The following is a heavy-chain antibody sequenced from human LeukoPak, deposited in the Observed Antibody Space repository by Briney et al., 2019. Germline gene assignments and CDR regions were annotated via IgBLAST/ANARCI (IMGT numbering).Heavy chain of an antibody. CDR1: GGSTTTGDYY. V-gene: IGHV4-61*02. CDR3: ARSYDSSGTDAFDI. D-gene: IGHD3-22*01. J-gene: IGHJ3*02. CDR2: IYTSGST. Sequence: SETLSLTCIVSGGSTTTGDYYCSWIRQPAGKGLEWIGRIYTSGSTNYNPSLKSRVTMSVDTSKNQFSLKLSSVTAADTAVYYCARSYDSSGTDAFDIWGQGTMVTVSS.